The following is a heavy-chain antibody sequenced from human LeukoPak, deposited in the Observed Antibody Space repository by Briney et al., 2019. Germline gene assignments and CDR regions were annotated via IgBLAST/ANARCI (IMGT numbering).Heavy chain of an antibody. D-gene: IGHD3-22*01. J-gene: IGHJ3*02. CDR1: GFTFSDYS. Sequence: GGSLRLSCAASGFTFSDYSMNWVRQAPGKGLEWVSAISGSGGSTYYADSVKGRFTISRDNSKDTLYLQMNSLRAEDTAVYYCAKDWTMIVALDAFDIWGQGTMVTVSS. CDR3: AKDWTMIVALDAFDI. V-gene: IGHV3-23*01. CDR2: ISGSGGST.